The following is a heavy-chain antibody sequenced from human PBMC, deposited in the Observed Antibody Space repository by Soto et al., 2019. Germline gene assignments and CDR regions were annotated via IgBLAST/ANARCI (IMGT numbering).Heavy chain of an antibody. CDR2: FYYSGST. V-gene: IGHV4-59*01. Sequence: QVQLQESGPGLVKPSETLSLTCTVSGGSISSYYWSWIRQPPGKGLEWIGYFYYSGSTNYNPSLKSRVTISGDTSKNQFSLKLSSVTAADTAVYYCAREFSTVTNYGMDVWGQGTTVTVSS. J-gene: IGHJ6*02. CDR3: AREFSTVTNYGMDV. D-gene: IGHD4-17*01. CDR1: GGSISSYY.